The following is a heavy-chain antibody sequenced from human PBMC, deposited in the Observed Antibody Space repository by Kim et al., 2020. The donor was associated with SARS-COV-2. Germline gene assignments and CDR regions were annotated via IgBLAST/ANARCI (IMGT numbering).Heavy chain of an antibody. V-gene: IGHV1-3*01. CDR3: ARGRIWFGDNWFDP. J-gene: IGHJ5*02. Sequence: FQGRDTINRDTSASTAYMELSSLRSEDTAVYYCARGRIWFGDNWFDPWGQGTLVTVSS. D-gene: IGHD3-10*01.